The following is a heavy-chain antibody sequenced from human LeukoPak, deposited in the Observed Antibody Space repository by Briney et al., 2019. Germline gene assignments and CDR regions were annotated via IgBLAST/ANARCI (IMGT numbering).Heavy chain of an antibody. Sequence: GGSLRLSCAASGFTFSSYSMNWVRQAPGQGLEWVSSISSCSGYIYYADSVKGRFTISRDNAKNSLYLQMDSLRAEDTAVYYCARDGITKVRGVPDAFDSGGEGTMVAVS. V-gene: IGHV3-21*01. CDR1: GFTFSSYS. CDR3: ARDGITKVRGVPDAFDS. D-gene: IGHD3-10*01. CDR2: ISSCSGYI. J-gene: IGHJ3*02.